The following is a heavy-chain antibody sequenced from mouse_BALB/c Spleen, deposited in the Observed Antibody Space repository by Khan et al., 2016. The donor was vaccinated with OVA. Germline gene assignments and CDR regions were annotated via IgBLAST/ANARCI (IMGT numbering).Heavy chain of an antibody. CDR1: GYTFTSYT. CDR2: INPSNGYT. CDR3: ERDGAYHRNDGWFAY. Sequence: VQLQQSGAELARPGASVKMSCKASGYTFTSYTIHWIKKRPGQGLEWIGYINPSNGYTNYNQKFKDKATLTTDKSSTTAYLQLSSLTSDDSAVYNGERDGAYHRNDGWFAYWGQGTLVTVSA. V-gene: IGHV1-4*01. D-gene: IGHD2-14*01. J-gene: IGHJ3*01.